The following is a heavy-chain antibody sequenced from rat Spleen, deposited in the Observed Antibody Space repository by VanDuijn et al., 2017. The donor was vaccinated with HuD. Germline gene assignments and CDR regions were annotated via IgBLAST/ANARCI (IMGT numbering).Heavy chain of an antibody. J-gene: IGHJ3*01. V-gene: IGHV3-3*01. Sequence: QLQESGPGLVKPSQSLSLTCSVTGYSITNNYWGWIRKFPGNKLEWMGYIDSVGSTNYNPSLRSRISIARDTSKNQFFLQLNSVTTEDTATYYCAGGWFAFWGQGTLVTVSS. CDR3: AGGWFAF. CDR2: IDSVGST. CDR1: GYSITNNY. D-gene: IGHD1-11*01.